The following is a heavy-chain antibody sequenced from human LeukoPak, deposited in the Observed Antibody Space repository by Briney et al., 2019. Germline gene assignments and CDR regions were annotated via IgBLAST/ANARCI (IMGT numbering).Heavy chain of an antibody. Sequence: ASVTDSCQGSGYTHTELSMHSGRQPPGKGLDWMGRFDPEDGETIYAQKFQGRVTMTEDTSTDTAYMELSSLRSEDTAVYYCATGAYSGSYSDYWGQGTLVTVSS. V-gene: IGHV1-24*01. D-gene: IGHD1-26*01. CDR1: GYTHTELS. CDR3: ATGAYSGSYSDY. CDR2: FDPEDGET. J-gene: IGHJ4*02.